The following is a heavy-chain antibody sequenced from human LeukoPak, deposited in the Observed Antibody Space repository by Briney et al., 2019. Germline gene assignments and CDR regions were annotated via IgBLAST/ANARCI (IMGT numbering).Heavy chain of an antibody. J-gene: IGHJ4*02. V-gene: IGHV3-66*04. CDR3: ARRTYYYDSSGLSFDY. CDR2: IYSGGST. Sequence: PGGSLRLSCAASGFTVSSNYMSWVRQAPGKGLEWVSVIYSGGSTYYADSVKGRFTISRDNSKNTLYLQMNSLRAEDTAVYYCARRTYYYDSSGLSFDYWGQGTQVTVSS. CDR1: GFTVSSNY. D-gene: IGHD3-22*01.